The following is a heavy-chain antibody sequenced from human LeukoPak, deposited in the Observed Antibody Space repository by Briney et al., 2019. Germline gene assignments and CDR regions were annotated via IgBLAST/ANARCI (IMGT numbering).Heavy chain of an antibody. Sequence: GGSLRLSCAVSGFIFSNYAMNWVRQAPGKGLEWVSAISGSGGSKYYAESVKGRFTISRDNSKNTVSLQMNRLRGEDTAIYYCAKDRATVVTRGFDYWGQGTLVTVS. CDR3: AKDRATVVTRGFDY. V-gene: IGHV3-23*01. D-gene: IGHD4-23*01. J-gene: IGHJ4*02. CDR2: ISGSGGSK. CDR1: GFIFSNYA.